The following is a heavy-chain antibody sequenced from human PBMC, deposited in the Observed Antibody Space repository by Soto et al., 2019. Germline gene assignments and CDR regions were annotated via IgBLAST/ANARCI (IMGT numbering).Heavy chain of an antibody. CDR2: INAGNGNT. CDR3: ATLYDFWSGYSHYYYYGMDV. CDR1: GYTFTSYA. J-gene: IGHJ6*02. Sequence: GASVKVSCKASGYTFTSYAMHWVRQAPGQRLEWMGWINAGNGNTKYSQKFQGRVTITRDTSASTAYMELSSLRSEDTAVYYCATLYDFWSGYSHYYYYGMDVWGQGTTVTVSS. D-gene: IGHD3-3*01. V-gene: IGHV1-3*01.